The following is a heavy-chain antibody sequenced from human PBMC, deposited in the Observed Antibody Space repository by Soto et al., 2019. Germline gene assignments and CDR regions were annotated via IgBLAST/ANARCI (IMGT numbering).Heavy chain of an antibody. D-gene: IGHD2-2*01. CDR3: AKEGTTSPYNWFDP. CDR1: AGRVTSYA. V-gene: IGHV3-23*01. Sequence: GGPQLLASVSAAGRVTSYAMTWVRLPTGKGLQWVAALSDGGGSTFYADSVKGRFTISRDNAKNTLYLQMSSLRAEDTAVYYCAKEGTTSPYNWFDPWGQGNLVNVSA. J-gene: IGHJ5*02. CDR2: LSDGGGST.